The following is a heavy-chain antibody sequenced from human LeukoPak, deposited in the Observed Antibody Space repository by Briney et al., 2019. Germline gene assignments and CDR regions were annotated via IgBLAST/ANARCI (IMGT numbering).Heavy chain of an antibody. V-gene: IGHV4-31*03. Sequence: SETLSLTCTVSGGSISSGGYYWSWIRQHPGKGLEWIGYIYYSGSTYYNPSLKSRVTISVDTSKNQFSLKLSSVTAADTAAYYCAREDVAASFLDYWGQGTLVTVSS. CDR2: IYYSGST. D-gene: IGHD6-13*01. CDR1: GGSISSGGYY. CDR3: AREDVAASFLDY. J-gene: IGHJ4*02.